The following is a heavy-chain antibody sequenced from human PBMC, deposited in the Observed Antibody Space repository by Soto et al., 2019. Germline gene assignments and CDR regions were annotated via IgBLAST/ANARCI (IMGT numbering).Heavy chain of an antibody. CDR1: GGSISSYY. D-gene: IGHD6-19*01. CDR3: ARGGWYGEDYFDY. CDR2: IYYSGST. Sequence: PSETLSLTCTVSGGSISSYYWSWIRQPPGKGLEWIGYIYYSGSTNYNPSLKSRVTISVDTSKNQFSLKLSSVAAADTAVYYCARGGWYGEDYFDYWGQGTLVTVSS. V-gene: IGHV4-59*12. J-gene: IGHJ4*02.